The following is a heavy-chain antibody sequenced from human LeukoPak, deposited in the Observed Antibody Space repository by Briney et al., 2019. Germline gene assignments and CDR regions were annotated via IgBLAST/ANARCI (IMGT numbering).Heavy chain of an antibody. D-gene: IGHD3-10*01. J-gene: IGHJ4*02. CDR3: ASSGPPVESGDYYFDY. CDR1: GGSISSYY. CDR2: IYTSGST. Sequence: SETLSLTCTVSGGSISSYYWSWIRQPAGKGLEWIGRIYTSGSTNYNPSLKSRVTMSVDTSKNQFSLKLSSVTAADTAVYYCASSGPPVESGDYYFDYWGQGTLVTVSS. V-gene: IGHV4-4*07.